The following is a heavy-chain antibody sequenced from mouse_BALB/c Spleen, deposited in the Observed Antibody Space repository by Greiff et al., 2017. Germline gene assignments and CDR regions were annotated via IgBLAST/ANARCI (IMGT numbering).Heavy chain of an antibody. J-gene: IGHJ3*01. V-gene: IGHV1-87*01. CDR2: IYPGDGDT. D-gene: IGHD4-1*01. Sequence: QVHVKQSGAELARPGASVKLSCKASGYTFTSYWMQWVKQRPGQGLEWIGAIYPGDGDTRYTQKFKGKATLTADKSSSTAYMQLSSLASEDSAVYYCARAGGTGTEAWFAHWGQGTLGTVSA. CDR1: GYTFTSYW. CDR3: ARAGGTGTEAWFAH.